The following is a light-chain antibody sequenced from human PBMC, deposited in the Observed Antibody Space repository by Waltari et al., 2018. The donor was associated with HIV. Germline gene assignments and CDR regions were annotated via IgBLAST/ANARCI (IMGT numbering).Light chain of an antibody. V-gene: IGLV1-40*01. Sequence: QSVLTQPPSVSGAPGQRVTISCTGSSSNIGAGYDVHWYQQFPGSAPKLLLNGTVNRPSGVPYRFSDSKSGTSASLAIPGLQAEDEADYYCQSYDSSLSGSVFGGGTKLTVL. CDR2: GTV. J-gene: IGLJ3*02. CDR3: QSYDSSLSGSV. CDR1: SSNIGAGYD.